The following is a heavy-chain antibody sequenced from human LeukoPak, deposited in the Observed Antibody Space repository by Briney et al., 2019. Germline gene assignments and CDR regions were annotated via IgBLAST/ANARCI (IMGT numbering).Heavy chain of an antibody. CDR1: GYTFTGYY. CDR3: ARVSPTTAGYCSSTSCYEGVDY. V-gene: IGHV1-2*02. J-gene: IGHJ4*02. D-gene: IGHD2-2*01. CDR2: INPNSGGT. Sequence: GASVKVSCKASGYTFTGYYMHWVRQAPGQGLEWMGWINPNSGGTNYAQKFQGRVTMTRDTSISTAYMELSRLRSDDTAVYYCARVSPTTAGYCSSTSCYEGVDYWGQGTLVTVSS.